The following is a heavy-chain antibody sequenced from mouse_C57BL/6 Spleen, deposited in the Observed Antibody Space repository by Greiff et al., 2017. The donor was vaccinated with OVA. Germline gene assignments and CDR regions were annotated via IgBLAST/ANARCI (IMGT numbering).Heavy chain of an antibody. CDR1: GFTFSDAW. D-gene: IGHD2-3*01. J-gene: IGHJ3*01. CDR3: TRRGDGYYVGFAY. V-gene: IGHV6-6*01. Sequence: EVKVEESGGGLVQPGGSMKLSCAASGFTFSDAWMDWVRQSPEKGLEWVAEIRNKANNHATYYAESVKGRFTISRDDSKSSVYLQMNSLRAEDTGIYYCTRRGDGYYVGFAYWGQGTLVTVSA. CDR2: IRNKANNHAT.